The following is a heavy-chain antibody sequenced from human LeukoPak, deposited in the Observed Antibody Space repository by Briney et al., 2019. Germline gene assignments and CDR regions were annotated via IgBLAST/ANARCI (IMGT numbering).Heavy chain of an antibody. CDR3: ARSGGYSSSWSL. CDR2: IYYSGST. Sequence: SETLSLTCTVSGGSISSSSYYRGWIRQPPGKGLEWIGSIYYSGSTYYNPSLKSRVTISVDTSKNQFSLKLSSVTAADTAVYYCARSGGYSSSWSLWGQGTLVTVSS. D-gene: IGHD6-13*01. V-gene: IGHV4-39*07. J-gene: IGHJ4*02. CDR1: GGSISSSSYY.